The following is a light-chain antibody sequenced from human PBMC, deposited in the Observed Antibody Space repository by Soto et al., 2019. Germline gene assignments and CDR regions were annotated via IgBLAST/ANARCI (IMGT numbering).Light chain of an antibody. J-gene: IGKJ1*01. Sequence: EIVMTQSPATLSVSPGERATLSCRASQSVSSNLAWYQQKPGQAPSLLIYDASTGATGIPARFSGSGSGTEFTLTISSLQSEDFAVYYCQQYNNWPKTFGQGTKVDIK. CDR1: QSVSSN. CDR3: QQYNNWPKT. V-gene: IGKV3-15*01. CDR2: DAS.